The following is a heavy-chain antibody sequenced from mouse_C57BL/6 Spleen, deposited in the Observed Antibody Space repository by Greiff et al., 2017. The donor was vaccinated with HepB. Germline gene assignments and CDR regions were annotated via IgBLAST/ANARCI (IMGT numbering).Heavy chain of an antibody. CDR2: IDPSDSYT. CDR3: ARGRGWFAY. V-gene: IGHV1-69*01. Sequence: QVQLKQPGAELVMPGASVKLSCKASGHTFTSYWMHWVKQRPGQGLEWIGEIDPSDSYTNYNQKFKGKSTLTVDKSSSTAYMQLSSLTSEDSAVYYCARGRGWFAYWGQGTLVTVSA. CDR1: GHTFTSYW. J-gene: IGHJ3*01.